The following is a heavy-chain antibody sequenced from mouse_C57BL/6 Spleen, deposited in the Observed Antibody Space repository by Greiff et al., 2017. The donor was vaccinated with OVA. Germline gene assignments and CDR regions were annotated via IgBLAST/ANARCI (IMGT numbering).Heavy chain of an antibody. CDR2: IYPGSGSN. J-gene: IGHJ2*01. Sequence: QVQLQQPGAELVKPGASVKMSCKASGYTFTSYWINWVKQRPGQGLEWIGDIYPGSGSNNYNEKFKSKATLTVDKSSSTAYMQLSSLTSEDSAVYYCAIGLYYFDDWGQGTTLTVSS. CDR1: GYTFTSYW. V-gene: IGHV1-55*01. CDR3: AIGLYYFDD.